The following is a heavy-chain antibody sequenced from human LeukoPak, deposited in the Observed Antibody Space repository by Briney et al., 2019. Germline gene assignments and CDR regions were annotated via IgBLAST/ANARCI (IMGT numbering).Heavy chain of an antibody. J-gene: IGHJ4*02. CDR1: GGSISSYY. CDR2: IYYSGST. D-gene: IGHD2-15*01. V-gene: IGHV4-59*01. CDR3: ASLVVVAAPHFDH. Sequence: SETLSLTCTVSGGSISSYYWSWIRQPPGKGLEWIGYIYYSGSTNYNPSLKSRVTISVDTSKNQFSLKLSSVTAADTAVYYCASLVVVAAPHFDHWGQGTLVTVSS.